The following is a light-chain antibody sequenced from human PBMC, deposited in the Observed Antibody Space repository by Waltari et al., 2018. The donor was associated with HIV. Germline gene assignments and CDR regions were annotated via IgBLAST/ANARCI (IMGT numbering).Light chain of an antibody. CDR3: QTWGMGIVV. J-gene: IGLJ3*02. V-gene: IGLV4-69*01. Sequence: QIILTYSPSPPASPRSSLKLPSPLTRAHSTFVVARFPQQPEKGPRYLMTLNSDGSHTKGDGIPDRFSGSSSGAERYLSISSLHSDDEADYYCQTWGMGIVVFGGGTKLTVL. CDR1: RAHSTFV. CDR2: LNSDGSH.